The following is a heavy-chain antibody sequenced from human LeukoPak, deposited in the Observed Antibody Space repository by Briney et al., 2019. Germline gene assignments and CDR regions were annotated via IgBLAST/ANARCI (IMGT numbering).Heavy chain of an antibody. CDR2: INPNSGGT. V-gene: IGHV1-2*02. J-gene: IGHJ4*02. CDR3: ARDGSPYYDSSGTETDY. D-gene: IGHD3-22*01. Sequence: ASVKVSCKASGYTFTGYYMHWVRQAPGQGLEWMGWINPNSGGTNYAQKFQGRVTMTRDTSISTAYMELSRLRSDDTAVYYCARDGSPYYDSSGTETDYWGQGTLVTVSS. CDR1: GYTFTGYY.